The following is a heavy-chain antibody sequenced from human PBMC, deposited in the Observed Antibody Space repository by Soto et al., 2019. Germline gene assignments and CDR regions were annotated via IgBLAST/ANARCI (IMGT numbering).Heavy chain of an antibody. CDR3: ATGLVQPQRGYYDSSGYPSEYFQH. D-gene: IGHD3-22*01. V-gene: IGHV1-24*01. Sequence: ASGKVTCQGSGYTLTELSMHSVRQASGKGFEWMGGFDPEDGETIYAQKFQGRVTMTEDTSTDTAYMGLSSLSFEDTAVYSCATGLVQPQRGYYDSSGYPSEYFQHWG. J-gene: IGHJ1*01. CDR1: GYTLTELS. CDR2: FDPEDGET.